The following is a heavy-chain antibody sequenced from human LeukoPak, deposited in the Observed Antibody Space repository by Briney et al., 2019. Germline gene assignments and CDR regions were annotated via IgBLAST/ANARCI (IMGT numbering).Heavy chain of an antibody. Sequence: GGSLSLSCAASGFTFSHYTMNWVRQAPGKGLEWVSYISRSSDSIFYADSVKGRFTISRDKSKNTLYLQMHSLRAEDTAVYYWARVYPDYFDYWGQGTLVTVSS. CDR1: GFTFSHYT. V-gene: IGHV3-48*01. J-gene: IGHJ4*02. CDR2: ISRSSDSI. CDR3: ARVYPDYFDY.